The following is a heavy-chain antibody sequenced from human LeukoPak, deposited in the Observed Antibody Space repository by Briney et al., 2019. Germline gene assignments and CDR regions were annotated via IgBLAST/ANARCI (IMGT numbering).Heavy chain of an antibody. J-gene: IGHJ3*02. CDR2: IYYSGST. CDR1: GGSISSYY. CDR3: AGSLRAGYYFFPNAFDI. D-gene: IGHD3-22*01. V-gene: IGHV4-59*01. Sequence: SETLSLTCTVSGGSISSYYWSWIRQPPGKGLEWIGYIYYSGSTNYNPSLKSRVTISVDTSKNQFSLKLSSVTAADTAVYYCAGSLRAGYYFFPNAFDIWAKGQWSPSLQ.